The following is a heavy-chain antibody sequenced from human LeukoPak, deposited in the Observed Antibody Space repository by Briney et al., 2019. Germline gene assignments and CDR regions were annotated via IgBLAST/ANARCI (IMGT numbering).Heavy chain of an antibody. J-gene: IGHJ6*02. Sequence: PSETLSLTCAVSGGSISSSNWWSWVRQPPGKGLEWIGAIYHSGSTNYNPSLKSRVTISVDKSKNQFSLKLSSVTAADTAVYYYARDMLWLGQTYGMDVWGQGTTVTVSS. CDR1: GGSISSSNW. V-gene: IGHV4-4*02. CDR3: ARDMLWLGQTYGMDV. D-gene: IGHD5-12*01. CDR2: IYHSGST.